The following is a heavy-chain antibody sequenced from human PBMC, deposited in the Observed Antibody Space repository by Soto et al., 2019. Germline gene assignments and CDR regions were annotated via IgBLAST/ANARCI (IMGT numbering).Heavy chain of an antibody. V-gene: IGHV5-51*01. CDR2: IYPGDSDT. D-gene: IGHD2-2*01. J-gene: IGHJ4*02. CDR3: TRQLYCSSSSCYRVIGY. CDR1: GYSFTTYW. Sequence: GESLKISCKGYGYSFTTYWIGWVRQTPGKGLEWMGIIYPGDSDTRYSPSFQGQVTMSADKSINTAYLQWSSLKASDTAIYYCTRQLYCSSSSCYRVIGYWGQGTPVTVSS.